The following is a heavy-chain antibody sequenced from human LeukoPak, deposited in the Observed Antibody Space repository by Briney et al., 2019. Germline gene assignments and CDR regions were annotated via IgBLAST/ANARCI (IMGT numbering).Heavy chain of an antibody. CDR2: IKSKTDGGTT. CDR3: AKGIRYYYYYMDV. CDR1: GFTFSNAW. J-gene: IGHJ6*03. Sequence: GGSLRLSCAASGFTFSNAWMSWVRQAPGKGLEWVGRIKSKTDGGTTDYAAPVKGRFTISRDDSKNTLYLQMNSLKTEDTAVYYCAKGIRYYYYYMDVWGKGTTVTVSS. V-gene: IGHV3-15*01.